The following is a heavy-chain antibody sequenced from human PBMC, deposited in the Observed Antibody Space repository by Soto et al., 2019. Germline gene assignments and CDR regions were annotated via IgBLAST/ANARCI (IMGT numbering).Heavy chain of an antibody. V-gene: IGHV4-34*01. CDR3: ARGTMVVVVITTVDYYGMDV. CDR1: GGSFSGYY. J-gene: IGHJ6*02. CDR2: INHSGST. Sequence: QVQLQQWGAGLLKPSETLSLTCAVYGGSFSGYYWSWIRQPPGKGLEWIGEINHSGSTNYNPSLKSRVTISVDTSKNQFSLKLSSVTAADTAVYYCARGTMVVVVITTVDYYGMDVWGQGITVTVSS. D-gene: IGHD3-22*01.